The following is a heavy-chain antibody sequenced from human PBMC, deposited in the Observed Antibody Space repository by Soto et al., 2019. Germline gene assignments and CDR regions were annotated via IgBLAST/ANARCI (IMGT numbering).Heavy chain of an antibody. D-gene: IGHD6-19*01. Sequence: LPCSVSGGSISGSDWSWILQSPGKGLEWLGYVYYTGSTNYSPSLRSRVSISVDTSKNEFSLRLSSVTAADKAVYFCARSVAVPGAHIDYPGQRPSVTVSS. CDR3: ARSVAVPGAHIDY. V-gene: IGHV4-59*01. J-gene: IGHJ4*02. CDR1: GGSISGSD. CDR2: VYYTGST.